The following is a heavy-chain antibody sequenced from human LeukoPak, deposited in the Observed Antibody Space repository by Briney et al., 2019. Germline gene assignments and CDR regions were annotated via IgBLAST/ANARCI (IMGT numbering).Heavy chain of an antibody. J-gene: IGHJ4*02. D-gene: IGHD3-22*01. CDR1: GGSFSGFR. V-gene: IGHV4-34*01. Sequence: SETLSLTCAVSGGSFSGFRWHWIRKPPGKGPEWIGEINHSGGTTYNPSLKSRVTISVDTSKIQFSLNLTSVTAADTAVYYCARATRITMIVVVITSFDYWGQGTLVTVSS. CDR2: INHSGGT. CDR3: ARATRITMIVVVITSFDY.